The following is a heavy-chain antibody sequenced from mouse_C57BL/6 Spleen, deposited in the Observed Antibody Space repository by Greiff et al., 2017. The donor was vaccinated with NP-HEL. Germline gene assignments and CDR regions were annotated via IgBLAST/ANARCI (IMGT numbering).Heavy chain of an antibody. CDR1: GYTFTNYW. Sequence: QVQLKESGAELVRPGTSVKMSCKASGYTFTNYWIGWAKQRPGHGLEWIGDIYPGGGYTNYNEKFKGKATLTADKSSSTAYMQFSSLTSEDSAIYYCAREGGGGYYWYFDVWGTGTTVTVSS. V-gene: IGHV1-63*01. CDR2: IYPGGGYT. D-gene: IGHD1-1*02. CDR3: AREGGGGYYWYFDV. J-gene: IGHJ1*03.